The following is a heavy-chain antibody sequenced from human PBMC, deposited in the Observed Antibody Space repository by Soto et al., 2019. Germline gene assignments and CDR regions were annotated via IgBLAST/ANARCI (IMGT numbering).Heavy chain of an antibody. CDR2: ARNKGNSYTT. CDR1: GFTFSDHY. D-gene: IGHD6-6*01. Sequence: EVQVVESGGGLVQPGGSLRLSCAASGFTFSDHYMDWVRQAPGKGLEWVGRARNKGNSYTTEYAASVTGRFTISRDDSKNSLYLQMNSLKTEDTAVYYCAIRSSGGYYYYMDVWGKGTTVTVSS. J-gene: IGHJ6*03. CDR3: AIRSSGGYYYYMDV. V-gene: IGHV3-72*01.